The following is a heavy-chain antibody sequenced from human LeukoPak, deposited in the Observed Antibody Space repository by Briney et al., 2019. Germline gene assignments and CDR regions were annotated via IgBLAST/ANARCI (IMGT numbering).Heavy chain of an antibody. CDR2: ISSNGGST. Sequence: GGSLRLSCAASGFTLSSYAMPWVRQAPGKGLEYVSAISSNGGSTYYANSVKGRFTISRDNSKNTLYLQMGSLRAEDMAVYYCARAFRSFYAFDIWGQGTMVTVSS. J-gene: IGHJ3*02. CDR1: GFTLSSYA. V-gene: IGHV3-64*01. CDR3: ARAFRSFYAFDI.